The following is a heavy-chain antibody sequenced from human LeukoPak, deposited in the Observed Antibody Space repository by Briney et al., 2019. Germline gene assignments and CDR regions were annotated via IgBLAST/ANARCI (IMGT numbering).Heavy chain of an antibody. CDR3: ARGLTRGYTYGGCFDP. CDR2: GYYSGTT. Sequence: SETLSLTCTVSGGSISSSSCYWGWIRQPPGKGLEWIGSGYYSGTTYYNPSLKSRVTISVDTSKNQFSLKLRSVTATDTAVYYCARGLTRGYTYGGCFDPWGQGTLVTVSS. CDR1: GGSISSSSCY. V-gene: IGHV4-39*01. D-gene: IGHD5-12*01. J-gene: IGHJ5*02.